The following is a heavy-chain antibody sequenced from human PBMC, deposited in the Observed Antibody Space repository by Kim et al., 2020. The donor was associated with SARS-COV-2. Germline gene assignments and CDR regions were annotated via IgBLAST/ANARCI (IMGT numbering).Heavy chain of an antibody. Sequence: YYTPSLKSRLTISLDTPNNQFSLTLSSVTAADTAVYFCARYSASDWVGFNYWGQGILVTVSS. D-gene: IGHD5-12*01. J-gene: IGHJ4*02. V-gene: IGHV4-31*02. CDR3: ARYSASDWVGFNY.